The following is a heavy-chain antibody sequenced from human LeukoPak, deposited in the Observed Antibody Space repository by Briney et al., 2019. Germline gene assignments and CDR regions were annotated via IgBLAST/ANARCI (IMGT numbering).Heavy chain of an antibody. CDR1: GFTFSSYS. D-gene: IGHD6-13*01. CDR2: ISSSSSYI. J-gene: IGHJ4*02. Sequence: GGSLRLSCAASGFTFSSYSMNWVRQAPGKGLEWVSSISSSSSYIYYADSVKGRYTISRDNAKNSLYLQMNSLRAQATAVYYCARYSPPCEQQLVRREGYYFDYWGQGTLVTVSS. CDR3: ARYSPPCEQQLVRREGYYFDY. V-gene: IGHV3-21*01.